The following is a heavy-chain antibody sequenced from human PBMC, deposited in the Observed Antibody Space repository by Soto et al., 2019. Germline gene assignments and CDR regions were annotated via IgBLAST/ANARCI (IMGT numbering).Heavy chain of an antibody. D-gene: IGHD3-16*01. Sequence: PGGSLRLSCAASGFTFSSYAMHWVRQAPGKELEWVAVISYDGSNKYYADSVKGRFTISRDNSKNTLYLQMNGLRAEDTAVYYCASEIYDYVWGSPNDAFDIWGQGTMVTVSS. CDR2: ISYDGSNK. CDR3: ASEIYDYVWGSPNDAFDI. J-gene: IGHJ3*02. CDR1: GFTFSSYA. V-gene: IGHV3-30-3*01.